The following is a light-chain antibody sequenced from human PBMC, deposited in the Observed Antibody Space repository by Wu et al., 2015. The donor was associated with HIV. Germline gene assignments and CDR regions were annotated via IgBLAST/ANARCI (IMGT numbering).Light chain of an antibody. V-gene: IGKV3-11*01. CDR2: DAS. CDR3: QHRSDWPT. Sequence: EIVLTQSPVTLSLSPGGRATLSCRASQSVGYYLAWYQQKPGQAPRLLIYDASNRATGIPARFSGSGSGTDFTLTISSLEPEDFAVYYCQHRSDWPTFGQGTQGGNPT. CDR1: QSVGYY. J-gene: IGKJ1*01.